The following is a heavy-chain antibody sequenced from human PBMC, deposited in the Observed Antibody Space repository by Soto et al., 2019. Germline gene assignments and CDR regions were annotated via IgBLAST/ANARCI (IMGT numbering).Heavy chain of an antibody. J-gene: IGHJ6*02. CDR3: ARQCVIYGSGSYYHYYYYYGMDV. CDR2: IYYSGST. Sequence: PSATLSLTCTVSGGSISSSSYYWGWIRQPPGKGLEWIGSIYYSGSTYYNPSLKSRVTISVDTSKNQFSLKLSSVTAADTAVYYCARQCVIYGSGSYYHYYYYYGMDVWGQGTTVTVSS. D-gene: IGHD3-10*01. V-gene: IGHV4-39*01. CDR1: GGSISSSSYY.